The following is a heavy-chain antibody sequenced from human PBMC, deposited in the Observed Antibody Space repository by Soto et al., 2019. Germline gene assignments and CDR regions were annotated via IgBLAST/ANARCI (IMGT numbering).Heavy chain of an antibody. CDR2: INHSGST. Sequence: SEILSLTCAFYVGSFIGYYWSWIRQPPGKGLEWIGEINHSGSTNYNPSLKSRVTISVDTSKNQFSLKLSSVTAADTAVYYCARGHTVTKPSYYFDYWGQGTLVTVSS. CDR3: ARGHTVTKPSYYFDY. J-gene: IGHJ4*02. CDR1: VGSFIGYY. V-gene: IGHV4-34*01. D-gene: IGHD4-17*01.